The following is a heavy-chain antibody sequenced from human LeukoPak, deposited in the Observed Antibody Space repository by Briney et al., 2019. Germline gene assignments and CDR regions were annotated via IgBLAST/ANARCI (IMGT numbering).Heavy chain of an antibody. V-gene: IGHV3-53*01. J-gene: IGHJ4*02. CDR2: IYSGGST. CDR3: ARGPLVGRLWFGSTFDY. Sequence: PGGSLRLSCAASGFTVSSNYMSWVRQAPGKGLEWVSVIYSGGSTYYADSVKGRFTISRDNSKNTLYLQMNSLRAEDTAVYYCARGPLVGRLWFGSTFDYWGQGTLVTVSS. D-gene: IGHD3-10*01. CDR1: GFTVSSNY.